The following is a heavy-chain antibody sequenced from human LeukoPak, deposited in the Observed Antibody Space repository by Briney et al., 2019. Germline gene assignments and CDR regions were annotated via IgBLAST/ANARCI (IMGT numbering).Heavy chain of an antibody. CDR2: IYSGGST. V-gene: IGHV3-66*02. CDR3: ARERGKFYDSSGYARGRSWFDP. J-gene: IGHJ5*02. CDR1: GFTVSSNY. Sequence: GGSLRLSCAASGFTVSSNYMSWVRQAPGKGLEWVSVIYSGGSTYYADSVKGRFTISRDNSKDTLYLQMNSLRAEDRAVYYCARERGKFYDSSGYARGRSWFDPWGQGTLVTVSS. D-gene: IGHD3-22*01.